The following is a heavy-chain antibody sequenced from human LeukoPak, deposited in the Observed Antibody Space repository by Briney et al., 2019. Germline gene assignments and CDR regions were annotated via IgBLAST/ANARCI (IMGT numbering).Heavy chain of an antibody. V-gene: IGHV1-18*01. CDR1: GCTFTSYG. CDR2: ISAYNGNT. J-gene: IGHJ4*02. D-gene: IGHD2-21*02. Sequence: ASVKVSCKASGCTFTSYGISWVRQAPGQGLEWMGWISAYNGNTNYAQKLQGRVTMTTDTSTSTAYMELRSLRSDDTAVYYCARVHGIGGDYYYFDYWGQGTLVTVSS. CDR3: ARVHGIGGDYYYFDY.